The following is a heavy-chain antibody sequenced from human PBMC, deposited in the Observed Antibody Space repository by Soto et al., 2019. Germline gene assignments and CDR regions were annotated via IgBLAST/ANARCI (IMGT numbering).Heavy chain of an antibody. CDR2: IRKKTNSYTT. J-gene: IGHJ4*02. CDR3: TTVTTVDYYFDY. CDR1: GLTFSDRY. Sequence: AGGSLRLSCAASGLTFSDRYMDWVRQAPGKGLEWVGRIRKKTNSYTTEYAASVKGRFIISRDDSTNSLYLQMSSLKTEDTAVYYCTTVTTVDYYFDYWGQGTPVTVSS. V-gene: IGHV3-72*01. D-gene: IGHD4-17*01.